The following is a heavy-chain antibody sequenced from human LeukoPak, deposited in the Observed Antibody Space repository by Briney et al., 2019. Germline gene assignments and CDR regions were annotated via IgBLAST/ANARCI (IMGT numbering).Heavy chain of an antibody. CDR2: INHSGST. Sequence: SETLSLTCAVYGGSFSGYYWSWIRQPPGKGLEWIGKINHSGSTNYNPSLKSRVTISVDTSKNQFSLKLSSVTAADTAVYYCARSCSGGSCYSGVDYFDYWGQGTLVTVSS. CDR3: ARSCSGGSCYSGVDYFDY. D-gene: IGHD2-15*01. V-gene: IGHV4-34*01. CDR1: GGSFSGYY. J-gene: IGHJ4*02.